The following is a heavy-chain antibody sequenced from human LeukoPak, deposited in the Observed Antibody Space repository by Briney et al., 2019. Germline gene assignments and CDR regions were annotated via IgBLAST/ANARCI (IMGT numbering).Heavy chain of an antibody. J-gene: IGHJ4*02. CDR3: ATDPGYYDSSGYYY. D-gene: IGHD3-22*01. CDR1: GYTLTELS. CDR2: FDPEDGET. Sequence: ASVKVPCKVSGYTLTELSMHWVRQAPGKGLEWMGGFDPEDGETIYAQKFQGRVAMTEDTSTDTAYMELSSLRSEDTAVYYCATDPGYYDSSGYYYWGQGTLVTVSS. V-gene: IGHV1-24*01.